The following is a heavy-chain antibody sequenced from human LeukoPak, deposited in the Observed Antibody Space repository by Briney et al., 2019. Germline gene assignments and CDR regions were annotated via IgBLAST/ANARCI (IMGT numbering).Heavy chain of an antibody. CDR2: ISGSGGST. J-gene: IGHJ4*02. V-gene: IGHV3-23*01. CDR1: GFTFSSYG. CDR3: ARLDYDILTGVNFDY. D-gene: IGHD3-9*01. Sequence: GGSLRLSCAASGFTFSSYGMSWVRQAPGKGLEWVSAISGSGGSTYYADSVKGRFTISRDNSKNTLYLQMNSLRAEDTAVYYCARLDYDILTGVNFDYWGQGTLVTVSS.